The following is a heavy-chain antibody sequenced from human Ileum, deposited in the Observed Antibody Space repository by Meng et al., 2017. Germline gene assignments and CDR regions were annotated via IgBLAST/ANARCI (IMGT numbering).Heavy chain of an antibody. CDR3: VRNEGYSLGD. J-gene: IGHJ4*02. Sequence: QVQLQESGPGLVKPSGTLSLTCAVSGDSISSRDWWSWVRQPPGKGLEWIGEISQESGRTNYNPSLKSRVTISLDKSKNQFSLNLNSVTAADTAVYYCVRNEGYSLGDWGQGTLVTASS. CDR1: GDSISSRDW. V-gene: IGHV4-4*02. D-gene: IGHD2-21*01. CDR2: ISQESGRT.